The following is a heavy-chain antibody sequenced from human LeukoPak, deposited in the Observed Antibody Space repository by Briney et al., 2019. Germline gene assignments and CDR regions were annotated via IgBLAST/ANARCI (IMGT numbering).Heavy chain of an antibody. Sequence: GGSLRLSCAASGFTFSNYVMHWVRQGTGKGLEWVSTIGTAGDPYYPGSVKGRFTISRDNAENSFYLQMNSLRAGDTAVYYCARCISAAGTSNWYFDLWGPGTLVTVSS. CDR3: ARCISAAGTSNWYFDL. D-gene: IGHD6-13*01. J-gene: IGHJ2*01. CDR1: GFTFSNYV. CDR2: IGTAGDP. V-gene: IGHV3-13*05.